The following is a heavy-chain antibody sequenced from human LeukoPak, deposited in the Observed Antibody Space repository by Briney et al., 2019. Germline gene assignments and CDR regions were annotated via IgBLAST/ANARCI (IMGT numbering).Heavy chain of an antibody. CDR2: VAPSDGGT. CDR1: GYTFTNFF. D-gene: IGHD2-15*01. J-gene: IGHJ5*02. V-gene: IGHV1-46*03. Sequence: ASVKLSCKTSGYTFTNFFMHWVRQAPGQGLEWMGAVAPSDGGTSYAQKFQGRLTITSDTSTSTVYMDLSGLTSEDTAMYYCVKEGGCSGGSCYRFDPWGQGVLVTVSS. CDR3: VKEGGCSGGSCYRFDP.